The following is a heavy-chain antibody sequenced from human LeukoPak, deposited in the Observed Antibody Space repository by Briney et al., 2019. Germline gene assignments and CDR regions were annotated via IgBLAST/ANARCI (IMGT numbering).Heavy chain of an antibody. CDR2: TQYSWST. Sequence: SETLSLTCTVSGGSISSYYWSWIRQPPGKGLEWIGSTQYSWSTNYNSSLKSRVTISFDTSKNQFSLKVSSVTAADTAVYYCARGVSGYDWFLDYWGQGTLVTVSS. V-gene: IGHV4-59*01. D-gene: IGHD5-12*01. J-gene: IGHJ4*02. CDR3: ARGVSGYDWFLDY. CDR1: GGSISSYY.